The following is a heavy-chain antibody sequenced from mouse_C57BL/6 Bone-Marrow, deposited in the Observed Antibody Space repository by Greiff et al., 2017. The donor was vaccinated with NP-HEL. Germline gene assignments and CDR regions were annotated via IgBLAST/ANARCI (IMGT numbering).Heavy chain of an antibody. CDR2: IDPETGGT. Sequence: VKLMESGAELVRPGASVTLSCKASGYTFTDYEIHWVKQTPVHGLEWIGAIDPETGGTAYNQKFKGKAILTADKSSSTAYMELRSLTSEDSAVYYCTRYPYYYGSSWYFDVWGTGTTVTVSS. D-gene: IGHD1-1*01. V-gene: IGHV1-15*01. CDR1: GYTFTDYE. J-gene: IGHJ1*03. CDR3: TRYPYYYGSSWYFDV.